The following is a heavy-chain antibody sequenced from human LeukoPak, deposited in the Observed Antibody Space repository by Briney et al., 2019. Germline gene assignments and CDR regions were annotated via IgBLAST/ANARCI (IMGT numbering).Heavy chain of an antibody. CDR3: ARDRASAVTTFFDY. J-gene: IGHJ4*02. CDR2: ISTGDSAI. V-gene: IGHV3-48*03. Sequence: GGSLRLSCAASGFSFRSYEMNWVRQAPGQGLEWVSFISTGDSAISYAESVKGRFTISRDNAKNSLYLQMNSLRAEDTAVYYCARDRASAVTTFFDYWGQGTLVTVSS. D-gene: IGHD4-17*01. CDR1: GFSFRSYE.